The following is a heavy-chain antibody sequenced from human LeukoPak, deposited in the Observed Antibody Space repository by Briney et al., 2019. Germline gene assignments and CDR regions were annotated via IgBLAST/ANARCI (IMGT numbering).Heavy chain of an antibody. D-gene: IGHD3-3*01. CDR2: ISSSGTTV. CDR3: ARTRNFDFWSGFYY. J-gene: IGHJ4*02. CDR1: GFTFSSYW. Sequence: GGSLRLSCAASGFTFSSYWMSWVRQAPGKGLEWISYISSSGTTVYYADSVKGRFTISRDNAKNSLYLQMNSLRAEDTAVYYCARTRNFDFWSGFYYWGQGTLVTVSS. V-gene: IGHV3-48*04.